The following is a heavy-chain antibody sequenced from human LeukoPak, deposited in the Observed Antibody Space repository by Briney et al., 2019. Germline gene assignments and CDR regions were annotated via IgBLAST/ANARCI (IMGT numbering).Heavy chain of an antibody. D-gene: IGHD3-9*01. J-gene: IGHJ4*02. Sequence: AVKVSCKASGGTFSIYAISWVRQPPGQGLEWMGGIIPIFGTANYAQKFQGRVTITADESTSTAYMELSSLRSEDTAVYYCARDRPEAFLRAVPIGYFDWCLDYWGQGTLVTVSS. CDR2: IIPIFGTA. CDR3: ARDRPEAFLRAVPIGYFDWCLDY. CDR1: GGTFSIYA. V-gene: IGHV1-69*01.